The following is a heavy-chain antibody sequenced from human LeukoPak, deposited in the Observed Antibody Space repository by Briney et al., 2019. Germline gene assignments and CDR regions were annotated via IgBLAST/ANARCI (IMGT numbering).Heavy chain of an antibody. CDR1: GYTFTGYY. Sequence: ASVKVSCKASGYTFTGYYIHWVRQAPGQGLEWMGIINASGGGTSYAQKFQGRVTMTRDTSTSTVYMELSSLRSEDTAIYYCARARHYRYSETYDSDYWGQGTLVTVSS. CDR2: INASGGGT. CDR3: ARARHYRYSETYDSDY. D-gene: IGHD1-26*01. V-gene: IGHV1-46*01. J-gene: IGHJ4*02.